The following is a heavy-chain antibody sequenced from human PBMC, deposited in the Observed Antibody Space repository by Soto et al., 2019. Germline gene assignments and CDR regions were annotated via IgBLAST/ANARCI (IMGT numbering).Heavy chain of an antibody. CDR2: IWYDGSNK. V-gene: IGHV3-33*01. D-gene: IGHD7-27*01. Sequence: QVQLVESGGGVVQPGRSLRLSCAASGFTFSSYGMHWVRQAPGKGLEWVAVIWYDGSNKYYADSVKGRFTISRDNSKNTLYLQMNSLRAEDTAVYYCARDVSPGARWYFDLWGRGTLVTVSS. CDR1: GFTFSSYG. J-gene: IGHJ2*01. CDR3: ARDVSPGARWYFDL.